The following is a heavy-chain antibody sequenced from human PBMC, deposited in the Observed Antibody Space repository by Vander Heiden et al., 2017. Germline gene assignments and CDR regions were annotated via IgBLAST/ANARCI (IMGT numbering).Heavy chain of an antibody. CDR3: AKDPARGYSDVTGYWHH. J-gene: IGHJ5*02. Sequence: EEKVLESGGRLVQPGGSLRLSCTGSGFTFRSYAMTWVRQAPGKGLEWVSAISGGFGTYYADSVKGRFTISRDNSNNTLYLEMNNLRAEDTAIYYCAKDPARGYSDVTGYWHHWGPGTQVTVSS. D-gene: IGHD2-2*03. V-gene: IGHV3-23*01. CDR2: ISGGFGT. CDR1: GFTFRSYA.